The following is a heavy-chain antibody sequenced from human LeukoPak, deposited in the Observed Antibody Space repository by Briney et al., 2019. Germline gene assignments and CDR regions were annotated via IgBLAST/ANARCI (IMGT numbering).Heavy chain of an antibody. Sequence: GGSLRLSCAASGFTFSSYAMHWVRQAPGKGLEWVAVISYDGSNKYYADSVKGRFTISRDNSKNTLYLQMNSLRAEDTAVYYCAKPRSDAFDIWGQGTMVTVSS. CDR3: AKPRSDAFDI. CDR2: ISYDGSNK. CDR1: GFTFSSYA. V-gene: IGHV3-30-3*01. J-gene: IGHJ3*02.